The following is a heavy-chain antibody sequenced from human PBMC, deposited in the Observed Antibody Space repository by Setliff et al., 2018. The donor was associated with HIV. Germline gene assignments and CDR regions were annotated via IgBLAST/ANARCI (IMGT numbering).Heavy chain of an antibody. Sequence: GASVKVSCKASGYTFSNFAIGWMRQAPGQGLECMGWISGYSDNTYYAQSLQGRVTMTTDTTSSTSYMVLRSLRSDDTAMYYCARIRAGALLNAFDVWGKGTMVTVSS. CDR2: ISGYSDNT. CDR1: GYTFSNFA. D-gene: IGHD1-26*01. CDR3: ARIRAGALLNAFDV. J-gene: IGHJ3*01. V-gene: IGHV1-18*01.